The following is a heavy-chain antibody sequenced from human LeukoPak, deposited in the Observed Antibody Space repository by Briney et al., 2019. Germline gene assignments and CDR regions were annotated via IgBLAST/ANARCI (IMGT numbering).Heavy chain of an antibody. D-gene: IGHD5-24*01. CDR3: ASGSRDGYNDY. Sequence: GGSLRLSCAASGFTFSSYSMNWVRQAPGKGLEWVSSISSSSSYRYYADSVKGRFTISRDNAKNSLYLQMNSLRAEDTAVYYCASGSRDGYNDYWGQGTLSPSPQ. J-gene: IGHJ4*02. CDR2: ISSSSSYR. V-gene: IGHV3-21*01. CDR1: GFTFSSYS.